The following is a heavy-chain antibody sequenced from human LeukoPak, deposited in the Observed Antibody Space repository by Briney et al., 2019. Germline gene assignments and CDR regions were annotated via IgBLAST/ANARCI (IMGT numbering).Heavy chain of an antibody. Sequence: GGSLRLSCAASGFTFSSYAMSWVRQAPGKGLEWVSAISGSGGSTYYADSVKGRFTISRDNSKNTLYLQMNSLRAEDTAVYYCAKSVALWFGELLSSYYYYYGMDVWGQGTTVTVFS. D-gene: IGHD3-10*01. V-gene: IGHV3-23*01. CDR2: ISGSGGST. CDR3: AKSVALWFGELLSSYYYYYGMDV. CDR1: GFTFSSYA. J-gene: IGHJ6*02.